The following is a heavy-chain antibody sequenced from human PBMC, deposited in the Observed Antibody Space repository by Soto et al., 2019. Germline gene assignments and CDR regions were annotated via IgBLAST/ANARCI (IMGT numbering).Heavy chain of an antibody. V-gene: IGHV4-34*01. D-gene: IGHD2-21*02. CDR3: ASPAERRDCGGDCYSGAFDI. J-gene: IGHJ3*02. CDR2: INHSGST. Sequence: QVQLQQWGAGLLKPSETLSLTCAVNGGSFSGYYWSWIRQPPGKGLEWLGEINHSGSTNYNPSLKSRVTISVDTSKNQFSLKLSSVAAAVTAVYYCASPAERRDCGGDCYSGAFDIWGQGTMVTVSS. CDR1: GGSFSGYY.